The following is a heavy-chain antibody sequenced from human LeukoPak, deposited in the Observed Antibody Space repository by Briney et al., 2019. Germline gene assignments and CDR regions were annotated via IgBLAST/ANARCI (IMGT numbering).Heavy chain of an antibody. D-gene: IGHD3-22*01. Sequence: GGSLRLSCAASGFTFSSYAMSWVRQAPGKGLEWVSAISGSGGSTYYADSVKGRFTISRDNSKNTLYLQMNSLRAEDTAVYYCAKSTLTYYYDSSGGPLDYWGQGTLVTVSS. J-gene: IGHJ4*02. CDR3: AKSTLTYYYDSSGGPLDY. CDR2: ISGSGGST. CDR1: GFTFSSYA. V-gene: IGHV3-23*01.